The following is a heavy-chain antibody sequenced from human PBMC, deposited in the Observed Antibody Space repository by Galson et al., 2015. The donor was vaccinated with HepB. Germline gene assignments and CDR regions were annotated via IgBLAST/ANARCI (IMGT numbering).Heavy chain of an antibody. J-gene: IGHJ6*03. D-gene: IGHD3-22*01. CDR1: GDTFSSYA. V-gene: IGHV1-69*10. Sequence: SVKVSCKASGDTFSSYAISWVRQAPGQGLEWMGGIIPILGIANYAQKFQGRVTITADKSTSTAYMELSSLRSEDTAVYYCARGYYYDSSGYYPTYYYYYMDVWGKGTTVTVSS. CDR2: IIPILGIA. CDR3: ARGYYYDSSGYYPTYYYYYMDV.